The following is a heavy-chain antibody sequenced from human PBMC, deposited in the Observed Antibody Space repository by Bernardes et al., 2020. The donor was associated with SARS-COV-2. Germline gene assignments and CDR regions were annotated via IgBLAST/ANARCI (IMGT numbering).Heavy chain of an antibody. Sequence: ASVKVSCKASGYTFSNYGISWVRQAPGQGLEWMGWISGYNGEIHHAQKFQDRVTMTTDKSTNTAYMDLRSLRSDDTAVYYCARDLGGGYRSKDYWGQGTLVTVSS. CDR3: ARDLGGGYRSKDY. V-gene: IGHV1-18*01. J-gene: IGHJ4*02. D-gene: IGHD5-12*01. CDR1: GYTFSNYG. CDR2: ISGYNGEI.